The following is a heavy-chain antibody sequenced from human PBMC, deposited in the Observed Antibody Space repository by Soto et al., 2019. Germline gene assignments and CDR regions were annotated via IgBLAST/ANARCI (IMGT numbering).Heavy chain of an antibody. D-gene: IGHD6-13*01. CDR1: GYSFTSYW. CDR2: IYPGDSDT. Sequence: GESLKISCKGSGYSFTSYWIGWVRQMPGKGLEWMGIIYPGDSDTRYSPSFQGQVTISADKSISTAYLQWSSLKASDTAMYYCARQAAAGNYYYGMDVWGQGTTVTVSS. CDR3: ARQAAAGNYYYGMDV. V-gene: IGHV5-51*01. J-gene: IGHJ6*02.